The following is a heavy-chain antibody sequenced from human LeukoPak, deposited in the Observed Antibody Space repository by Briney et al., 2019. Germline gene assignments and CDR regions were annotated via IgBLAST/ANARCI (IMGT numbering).Heavy chain of an antibody. CDR3: AKRGVVIRVILVGFHKEAYYFDS. Sequence: GGSLRLSCAVSGITLSNYGMSWVRQAPGKGLEWVAGISDSGGRTKYADSVKGRFTISRDNPRNTLYLQMNSLRAEDTAVYFCAKRGVVIRVILVGFHKEAYYFDSWGQGALVTVSS. J-gene: IGHJ4*02. CDR1: GITLSNYG. D-gene: IGHD3-10*01. V-gene: IGHV3-23*01. CDR2: ISDSGGRT.